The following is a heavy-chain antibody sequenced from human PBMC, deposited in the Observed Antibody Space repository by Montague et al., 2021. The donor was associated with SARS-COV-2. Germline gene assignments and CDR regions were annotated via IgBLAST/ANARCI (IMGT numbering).Heavy chain of an antibody. CDR3: ARGSRITMIVVVIPGGFDP. J-gene: IGHJ5*02. V-gene: IGHV4-34*01. Sequence: SETLSLTCAVYGGSFSGYYWSWVRQPPGKGLEWIGEINHSGSTNYNPSLKSRVTISVDTSKNQFSLKLSSVTAADTAVYYCARGSRITMIVVVIPGGFDPWGQGNLVTVSS. CDR1: GGSFSGYY. D-gene: IGHD3-22*01. CDR2: INHSGST.